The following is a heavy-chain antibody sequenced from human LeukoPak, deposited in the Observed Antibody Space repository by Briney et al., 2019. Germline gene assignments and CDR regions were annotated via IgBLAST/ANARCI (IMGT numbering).Heavy chain of an antibody. CDR3: AKRGYDTTGYWDYFDS. J-gene: IGHJ4*02. V-gene: IGHV3-33*06. CDR1: GFTFSDDG. D-gene: IGHD3-22*01. CDR2: IFYDGSRQ. Sequence: PGRSLRLSCAASGFTFSDDGMYWVRQAPGKGLEWVALIFYDGSRQYYVDSVKGRFTVSRDNAKNTLYLHMNNLRAEDTAVYYCAKRGYDTTGYWDYFDSWGQGTLVTVSS.